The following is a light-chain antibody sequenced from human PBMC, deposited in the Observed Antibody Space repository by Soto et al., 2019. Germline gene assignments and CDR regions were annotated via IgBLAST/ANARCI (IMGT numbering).Light chain of an antibody. CDR1: QSISTY. CDR2: ATF. CDR3: QQSYSTPPGT. Sequence: DIQMTQSPSSLSASVGDRVTITCRASQSISTYLIWYQQKPGNAAKLLIYATFSLQGGGPSRFSGSGSGTDLTITISSLQPEDDATYYCQQSYSTPPGTFGQGTKVDIK. J-gene: IGKJ1*01. V-gene: IGKV1-39*01.